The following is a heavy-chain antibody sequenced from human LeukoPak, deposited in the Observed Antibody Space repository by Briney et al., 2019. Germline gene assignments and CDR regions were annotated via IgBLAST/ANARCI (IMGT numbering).Heavy chain of an antibody. Sequence: SETLSLTCTVSGYSITRGSYWGWIRQPPGKGLEWIANIYHSGSTYYNPSLKSRVTISVDTSKNQFSLKLSSVTAADTAIYYCARVHVNSGYYFGDAFDIWGQGTLVTVSS. CDR2: IYHSGST. D-gene: IGHD3-22*01. CDR3: ARVHVNSGYYFGDAFDI. CDR1: GYSITRGSY. J-gene: IGHJ3*02. V-gene: IGHV4-38-2*02.